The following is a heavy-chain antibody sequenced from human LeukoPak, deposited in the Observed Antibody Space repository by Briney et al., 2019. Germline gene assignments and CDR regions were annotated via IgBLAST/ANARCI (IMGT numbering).Heavy chain of an antibody. D-gene: IGHD5-18*01. J-gene: IGHJ5*02. V-gene: IGHV4-59*01. CDR2: IYYSGST. Sequence: SETLSLTCTVSGGSISSYYWSWIRQPPGKGLEWIGYIYYSGSTNYNPSLKSRVTISVDTSKNQFSLKLSSVTAADTAVYYCARDLRGYSYGRFDPWGQGTLVTVSS. CDR3: ARDLRGYSYGRFDP. CDR1: GGSISSYY.